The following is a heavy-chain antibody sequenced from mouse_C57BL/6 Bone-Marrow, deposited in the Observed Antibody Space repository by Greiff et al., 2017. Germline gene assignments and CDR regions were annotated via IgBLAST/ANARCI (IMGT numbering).Heavy chain of an antibody. CDR1: GYTFTSYW. J-gene: IGHJ4*01. CDR3: TRERDYSRDYYAMDY. Sequence: EVQLQQSGTVLARPGASVKMSCKTSGYTFTSYWMHWVKQRPGQGLEWIGAIYPGNSDTSYNQKFKGKAKLTAVTSASTAYMGLSSLTNEDSAVYYCTRERDYSRDYYAMDYWGQGTSVTVSS. V-gene: IGHV1-5*01. CDR2: IYPGNSDT. D-gene: IGHD2-13*01.